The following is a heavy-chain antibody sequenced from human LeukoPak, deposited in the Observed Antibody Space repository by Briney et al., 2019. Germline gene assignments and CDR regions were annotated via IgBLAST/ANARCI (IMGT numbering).Heavy chain of an antibody. J-gene: IGHJ4*02. CDR1: GGSISSSSYY. CDR3: ARDSTYYYDSSGYYWAY. CDR2: IYYSGST. D-gene: IGHD3-22*01. Sequence: SETLSLTCTVSGGSISSSSYYWGWIRHPPGKGLEWIGSIYYSGSTYYNPSLKSRVTISVDTSKNQFSLKLSSVTAADTAVYYCARDSTYYYDSSGYYWAYGGQGTLVTVSS. V-gene: IGHV4-39*07.